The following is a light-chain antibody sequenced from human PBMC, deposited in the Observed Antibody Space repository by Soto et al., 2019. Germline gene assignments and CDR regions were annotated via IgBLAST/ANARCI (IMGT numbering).Light chain of an antibody. Sequence: EIVLTQSPGTLSLSPGEGATLSCRASQTISRSLLAWYQQKPGQAPRLLISGASSRATGIPDRFSGSGSGXXFTLTISRLEPEDFAVYYCQQYSDAPLTFGGGTKVEIK. J-gene: IGKJ4*01. CDR2: GAS. V-gene: IGKV3-20*01. CDR3: QQYSDAPLT. CDR1: QTISRSL.